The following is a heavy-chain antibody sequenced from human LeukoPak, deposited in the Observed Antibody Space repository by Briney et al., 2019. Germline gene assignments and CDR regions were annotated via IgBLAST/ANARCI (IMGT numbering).Heavy chain of an antibody. V-gene: IGHV4-59*08. J-gene: IGHJ4*02. CDR3: ARHAGEPFDY. D-gene: IGHD2-21*01. CDR2: IYYSGST. CDR1: GDSISSYY. Sequence: SETLSLTCTVSGDSISSYYWSWMRQPPGKGLEWIGYIYYSGSTNYNPSLKSRVTISVGTSKNQFSLKLSSVTAADTAVYYCARHAGEPFDYWGQGTLVTVSS.